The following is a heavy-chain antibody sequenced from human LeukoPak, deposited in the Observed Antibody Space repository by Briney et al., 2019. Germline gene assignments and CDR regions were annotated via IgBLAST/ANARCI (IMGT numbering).Heavy chain of an antibody. V-gene: IGHV4-4*02. J-gene: IGHJ4*02. Sequence: SGTLSLTCAVSGVSISSSNWWSWVRQPPGKRLEWIGEIYHSGTTKYNPSLKSRLTISVDKSKNQFSLKLSSVTAADTAVYYCARVGYSYAIDYWGQGTLVTVSS. CDR2: IYHSGTT. CDR1: GVSISSSNW. D-gene: IGHD5-18*01. CDR3: ARVGYSYAIDY.